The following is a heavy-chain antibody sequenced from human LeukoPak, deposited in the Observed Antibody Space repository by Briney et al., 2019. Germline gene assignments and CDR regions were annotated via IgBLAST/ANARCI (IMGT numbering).Heavy chain of an antibody. D-gene: IGHD6-13*01. CDR3: ARGGAYSSSRWY. CDR2: IYHSGST. V-gene: IGHV4-4*02. CDR1: GGSISSSNW. J-gene: IGHJ4*02. Sequence: SETLSLTCAVSGGSISSSNWGSWVRQPPGKGLEWIGEIYHSGSTNYNPSLKSRVTISVDKSKNQLSLKLTSVTAADTAVYYCARGGAYSSSRWYWGQGTLVTVSS.